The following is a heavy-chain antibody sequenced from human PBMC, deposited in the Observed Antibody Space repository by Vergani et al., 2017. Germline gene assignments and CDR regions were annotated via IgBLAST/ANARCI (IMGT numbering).Heavy chain of an antibody. CDR1: GFTFSTYA. D-gene: IGHD3-10*01. Sequence: QVQLVESGGGVVQPGRSLRLSCAASGFTFSTYAIHWVRQAPGKGLEWVAVISYDGGNKFYADSVNGRFTISRDNSKNTLYLQMNSLRAEDTAVYYCAARDYYGSGIVEDYWGQGTLVTVSS. V-gene: IGHV3-30*07. CDR2: ISYDGGNK. J-gene: IGHJ4*02. CDR3: AARDYYGSGIVEDY.